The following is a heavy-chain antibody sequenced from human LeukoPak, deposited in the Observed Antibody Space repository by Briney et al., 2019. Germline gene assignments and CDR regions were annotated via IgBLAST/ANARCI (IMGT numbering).Heavy chain of an antibody. V-gene: IGHV3-23*01. CDR3: ARDVYYYDSSGFYSLDY. Sequence: GGPLRLSCAASGFTFSRYAMSWVRQGPGKVLEWVSAISGSGGSTYYADSVKGRFTISRDNAKNSLYLQMNSLRAEDTAVYYCARDVYYYDSSGFYSLDYWGQGTLVTVSS. CDR1: GFTFSRYA. CDR2: ISGSGGST. J-gene: IGHJ4*02. D-gene: IGHD3-22*01.